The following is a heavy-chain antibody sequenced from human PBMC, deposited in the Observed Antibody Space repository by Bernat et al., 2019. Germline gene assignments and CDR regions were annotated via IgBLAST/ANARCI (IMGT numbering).Heavy chain of an antibody. Sequence: QVQLVESGGGVVQPGRSLRLSCAASGFTFSSYAMHWVRQAPGKGLEWVAVISYDGSNKYYADSVKGRLTLSRDNSENTLYLQMNSLRAEDTAVYYCARDQGQLWPARKSNYYYYGMDVWGQGTTVTVSS. V-gene: IGHV3-30-3*01. J-gene: IGHJ6*02. CDR1: GFTFSSYA. CDR3: ARDQGQLWPARKSNYYYYGMDV. CDR2: ISYDGSNK. D-gene: IGHD5-18*01.